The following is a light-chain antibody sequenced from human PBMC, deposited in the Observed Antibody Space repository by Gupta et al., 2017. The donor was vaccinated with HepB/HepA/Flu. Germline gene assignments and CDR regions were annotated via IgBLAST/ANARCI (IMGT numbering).Light chain of an antibody. Sequence: DIEKTQSPSSLSASVGDRVTIPCRASQSISSYLNWYQQKPGKAPKLLIYAASSLQSGVPSRFSGSGSGTDFTLTISSLQPEDFATYYCQQSDSTPLDFGGGTKVEIK. CDR3: QQSDSTPLD. CDR2: AAS. J-gene: IGKJ4*01. V-gene: IGKV1-39*01. CDR1: QSISSY.